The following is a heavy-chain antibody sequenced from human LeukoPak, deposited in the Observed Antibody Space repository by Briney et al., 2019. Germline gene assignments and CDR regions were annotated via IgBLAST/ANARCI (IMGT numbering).Heavy chain of an antibody. Sequence: SVKVSCKASGGTFSSSAISWVRQAPGQGLEWMGGIIPIFGTANYAQKFQGRVTITADESTSTAYMELSSLRSEDTAVYYCARDVYCSSTTCSYYFDYWGQGTLVTVSS. V-gene: IGHV1-69*13. CDR2: IIPIFGTA. D-gene: IGHD2-2*01. CDR1: GGTFSSSA. CDR3: ARDVYCSSTTCSYYFDY. J-gene: IGHJ4*02.